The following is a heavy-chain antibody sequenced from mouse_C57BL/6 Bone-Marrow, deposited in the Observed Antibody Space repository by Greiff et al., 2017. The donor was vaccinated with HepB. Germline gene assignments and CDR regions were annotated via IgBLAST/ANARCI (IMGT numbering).Heavy chain of an antibody. CDR1: GFTFSSYG. D-gene: IGHD1-1*01. V-gene: IGHV5-6*01. Sequence: EVKLVESGGDLVKPGGSLKLSCAASGFTFSSYGMSWVRQTPDKRLEWVATISSGGSYTYYPDSVKGRFTISRDNAKNTLYLQMSSLNFEDTAMYYCARNGSRAHWYFDVWGTGTTVTVSS. J-gene: IGHJ1*03. CDR3: ARNGSRAHWYFDV. CDR2: ISSGGSYT.